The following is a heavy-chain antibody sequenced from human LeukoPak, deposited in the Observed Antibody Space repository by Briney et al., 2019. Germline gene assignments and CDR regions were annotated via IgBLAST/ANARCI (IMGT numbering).Heavy chain of an antibody. V-gene: IGHV4-61*01. CDR1: GYSISSGYY. CDR3: ARVAYCSSTSCYVSYFDY. CDR2: IYYSGST. Sequence: SETLSLTCNVSGYSISSGYYWGWIRQPPGKGLEWIGYIYYSGSTNYNPSLKSRVTISVDTSKNQFSLKLSSVTAADTAVYYCARVAYCSSTSCYVSYFDYWGQGTLVTVSS. D-gene: IGHD2-2*01. J-gene: IGHJ4*02.